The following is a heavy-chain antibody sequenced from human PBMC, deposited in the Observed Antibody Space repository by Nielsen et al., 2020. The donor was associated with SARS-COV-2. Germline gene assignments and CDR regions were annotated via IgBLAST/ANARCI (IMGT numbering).Heavy chain of an antibody. CDR3: GATPWLDY. Sequence: GESLKISCAASGFTFSSYGMHWVRQAPGKGLEWVAVISYDGSNKYYADSVKGRFTISRDNSKNTLYLQMNSLRAEDTAVYYCGATPWLDYWGQGTLVTVSS. D-gene: IGHD5-12*01. J-gene: IGHJ4*02. V-gene: IGHV3-30*03. CDR2: ISYDGSNK. CDR1: GFTFSSYG.